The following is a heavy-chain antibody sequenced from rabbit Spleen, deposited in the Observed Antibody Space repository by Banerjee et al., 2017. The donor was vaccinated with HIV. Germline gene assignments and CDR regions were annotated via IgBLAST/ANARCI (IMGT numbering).Heavy chain of an antibody. V-gene: IGHV1S40*01. J-gene: IGHJ4*01. Sequence: QSLVESGGERVKPAACLPLPCSTSGGVVISYYDMCWVRQAPGKGLEWIGCIYTGCSGCIYYANWAKCRFTISKTSSTTVTLQMTSLTAADTATYFCARDLAGYVGCGYASYLDLWGQGTLVTVS. D-gene: IGHD6-1*01. CDR3: ARDLAGYVGCGYASYLDL. CDR2: IYTGCSGCI. CDR1: GGVVISYYD.